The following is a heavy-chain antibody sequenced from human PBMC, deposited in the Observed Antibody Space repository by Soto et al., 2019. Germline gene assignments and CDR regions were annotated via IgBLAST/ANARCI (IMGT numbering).Heavy chain of an antibody. J-gene: IGHJ4*02. Sequence: QVQLVQSGAEVKKPGASVKVSCKASGYTFTSYAMHWVRQAPGQRLEWMGWINAGNGNTKYSQKFQGRVTISRDTSASTAYMELSSLRSEDTAVYYCAIEAARPYHVPGELVYWRQGTMVTVSS. CDR3: AIEAARPYHVPGELVY. V-gene: IGHV1-3*01. D-gene: IGHD6-6*01. CDR2: INAGNGNT. CDR1: GYTFTSYA.